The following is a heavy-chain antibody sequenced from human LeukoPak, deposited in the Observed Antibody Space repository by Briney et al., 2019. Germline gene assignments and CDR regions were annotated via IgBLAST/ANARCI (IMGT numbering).Heavy chain of an antibody. CDR2: MSNTGIT. CDR1: GGSISSYF. Sequence: SETLSLTCTVSGGSISSYFWNWIRQPPGQRLEWIGYMSNTGITKYNPSLKSQVTISADTSKNQFSLKLNSVTAADTAVYYCAKASVSTAVLFDSWGHGTLVAVSS. D-gene: IGHD5/OR15-5a*01. V-gene: IGHV4-59*01. CDR3: AKASVSTAVLFDS. J-gene: IGHJ4*01.